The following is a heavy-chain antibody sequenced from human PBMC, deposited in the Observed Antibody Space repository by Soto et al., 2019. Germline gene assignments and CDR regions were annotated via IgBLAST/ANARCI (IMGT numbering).Heavy chain of an antibody. Sequence: GGSLRLSCAASGFPFSSDGKPWVRQAPGKGLGWGAVIWYDGSNKYYVDSVKGRFTISRDNAKNSLYLHMNSLRAEDTAVYYCTRDPRITDFWGQGTLVTVSS. CDR3: TRDPRITDF. CDR1: GFPFSSDG. D-gene: IGHD3-16*01. V-gene: IGHV3-33*01. J-gene: IGHJ4*02. CDR2: IWYDGSNK.